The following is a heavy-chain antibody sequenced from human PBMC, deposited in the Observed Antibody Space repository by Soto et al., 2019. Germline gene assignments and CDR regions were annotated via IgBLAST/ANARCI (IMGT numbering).Heavy chain of an antibody. CDR3: ARTPVAARAFDI. J-gene: IGHJ3*02. CDR2: ISSSSSYI. CDR1: GFTFSSYS. V-gene: IGHV3-21*01. D-gene: IGHD2-15*01. Sequence: GGSLRLSCAASGFTFSSYSMNWVRQAPGKGLEWVSSISSSSSYIYYADSVKGRFTISRDNAKNSLYLQMNSLRAEDTAVYCCARTPVAARAFDIWGQGTMVTVSS.